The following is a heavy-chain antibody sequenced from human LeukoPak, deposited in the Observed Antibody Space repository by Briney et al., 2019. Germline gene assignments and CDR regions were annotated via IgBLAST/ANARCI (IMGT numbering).Heavy chain of an antibody. V-gene: IGHV4-59*08. CDR2: ISDIGSI. Sequence: SETLSLTCTVSGGSISSYYWSWIRQPPGKGLEWIAYISDIGSINYNPSLKCRVTISLDTSKNQFSLKLSSVTAADTAVYYCAGHHPRNTVDFWGQGTLVTVSS. CDR1: GGSISSYY. D-gene: IGHD2/OR15-2a*01. J-gene: IGHJ4*02. CDR3: AGHHPRNTVDF.